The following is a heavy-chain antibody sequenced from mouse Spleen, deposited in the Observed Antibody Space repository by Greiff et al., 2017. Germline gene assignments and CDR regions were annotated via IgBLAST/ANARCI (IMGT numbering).Heavy chain of an antibody. J-gene: IGHJ3*01. Sequence: VQLKESGAELVRPGASVKLSCKASGYTFTDYYINWVKQRPGQGLEWIARIYPGSGNTYYNEKFKGKATLTAEKSSSTAYMQLSSLTSEDSAVYFCATQFITTVVADAYWGQGTLVTVSA. CDR1: GYTFTDYY. CDR2: IYPGSGNT. D-gene: IGHD1-1*01. V-gene: IGHV1-76*01. CDR3: ATQFITTVVADAY.